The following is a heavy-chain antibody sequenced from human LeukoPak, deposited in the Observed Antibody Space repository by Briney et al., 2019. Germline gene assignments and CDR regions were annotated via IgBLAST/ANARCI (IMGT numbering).Heavy chain of an antibody. CDR2: IYYSGST. J-gene: IGHJ5*02. CDR1: GGSISSSSYY. V-gene: IGHV4-39*01. Sequence: SETLSLTCTVSGGSISSSSYYWGWLRQPPGKGLEWIGSIYYSGSTYYNPSLKSRVTISVDTSKNQFSLRLSSVTAADTAVYYCARHVKKFNWFDPWGQGTLVTVSS. CDR3: ARHVKKFNWFDP.